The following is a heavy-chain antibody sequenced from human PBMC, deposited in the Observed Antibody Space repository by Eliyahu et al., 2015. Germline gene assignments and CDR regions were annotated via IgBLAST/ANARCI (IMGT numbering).Heavy chain of an antibody. V-gene: IGHV1-69*01. D-gene: IGHD3-22*01. CDR1: GGTXSSYT. Sequence: QVQLVQSGAEVKKPGSSVKVSCKASGGTXSSYTIDWVRQAPGQGLEWXGGIIPIFGTAKYAQRFQGRVTITADESTSTAYMELRSLRSEDTAVYYCARGPDINSAYYYNYWGQGTLVTVSS. J-gene: IGHJ4*02. CDR3: ARGPDINSAYYYNY. CDR2: IIPIFGTA.